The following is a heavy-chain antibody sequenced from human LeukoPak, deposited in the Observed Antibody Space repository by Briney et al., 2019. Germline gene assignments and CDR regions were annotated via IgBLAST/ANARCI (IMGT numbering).Heavy chain of an antibody. J-gene: IGHJ4*02. CDR2: FDPEDGET. V-gene: IGHV1-24*01. CDR1: GYTRTELS. CDR3: ATVGLTTVTTNGLDY. Sequence: ASVKLSCKVSGYTRTELSMHWMRHPPGQGHERMGGFDPEDGETIYAQTFQGRVTMTEDTSTDTAYMELSSLRSEDTAVYYCATVGLTTVTTNGLDYWGQGTLVTVSS. D-gene: IGHD4-17*01.